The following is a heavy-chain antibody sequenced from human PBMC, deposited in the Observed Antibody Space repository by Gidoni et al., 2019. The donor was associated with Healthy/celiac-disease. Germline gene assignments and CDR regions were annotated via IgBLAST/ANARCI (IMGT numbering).Heavy chain of an antibody. CDR2: ISSSSSTI. CDR1: GLTFSSYS. D-gene: IGHD6-13*01. J-gene: IGHJ4*02. V-gene: IGHV3-48*02. CDR3: ARDLGGIAAAGTNY. Sequence: EVQLVESGGGLLQPGGSLRLSCAPPGLTFSSYSMNWVSQAPGKGLEWVSYISSSSSTIYYADSVKGRFTISRDNAKNSLYLQMNSLRDEDTAVYYCARDLGGIAAAGTNYWGQGTLVTVSS.